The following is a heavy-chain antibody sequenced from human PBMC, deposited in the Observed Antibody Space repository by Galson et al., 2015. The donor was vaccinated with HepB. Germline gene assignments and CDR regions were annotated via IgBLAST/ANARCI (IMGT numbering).Heavy chain of an antibody. D-gene: IGHD6-19*01. CDR3: AREYRVAGGEYFQH. Sequence: CAISGDSVSSNSAAWNWIRQSPSRGLEWLGRTYYRSKWYNDYAISVRSRITINPDTSKNQFSLQLNSVTPEDTAVYYCAREYRVAGGEYFQHWGQGTLVTVSS. V-gene: IGHV6-1*01. CDR1: GDSVSSNSAA. J-gene: IGHJ1*01. CDR2: TYYRSKWYN.